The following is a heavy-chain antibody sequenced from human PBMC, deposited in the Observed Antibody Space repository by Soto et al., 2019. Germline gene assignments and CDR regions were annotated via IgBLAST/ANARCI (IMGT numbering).Heavy chain of an antibody. V-gene: IGHV3-21*01. CDR2: ITASSAYI. D-gene: IGHD2-21*01. CDR3: VKSGTARLLRHSWFDT. J-gene: IGHJ5*02. CDR1: GFTFNTYD. Sequence: EVQLVESGGGLGKPGGSLRLSCAASGFTFNTYDMNWVRQAPGKGLEWVSSITASSAYIYYADSVRGRFTSSRDNAKNSLFREMNSLRAEDTAVYYCVKSGTARLLRHSWFDTWGQGTLVSVSS.